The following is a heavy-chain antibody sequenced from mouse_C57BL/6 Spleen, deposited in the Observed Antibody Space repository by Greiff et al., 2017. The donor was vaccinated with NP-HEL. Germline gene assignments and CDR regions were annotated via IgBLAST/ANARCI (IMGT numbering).Heavy chain of an antibody. CDR2: IHPNSGST. CDR1: GYTFTSYW. V-gene: IGHV1-64*01. D-gene: IGHD2-1*01. CDR3: ARGSYYGNYYFDY. J-gene: IGHJ2*01. Sequence: VQLQQPGAELVKPGASVKLSCKASGYTFTSYWMHWVKQRPGQGLEWIGMIHPNSGSTNYNEKFKSKATLTVDKSSSTAYMQLSSLTSEDSAVYYCARGSYYGNYYFDYWGQGTTLTVSS.